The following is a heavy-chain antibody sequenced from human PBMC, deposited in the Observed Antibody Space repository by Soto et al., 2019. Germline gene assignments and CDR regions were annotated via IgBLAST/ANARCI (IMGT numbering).Heavy chain of an antibody. Sequence: ASVKVSCKASGYTFTSYDINWVRQATGQGLEWMGWMNPNSGNTGYAQKFQGRVTMTRNTSISTAYMELSSLRSEDTAVYYCARYCSGGSCYHYYYYGMDVWGQGTTVTVSS. J-gene: IGHJ6*02. CDR1: GYTFTSYD. CDR3: ARYCSGGSCYHYYYYGMDV. D-gene: IGHD2-15*01. CDR2: MNPNSGNT. V-gene: IGHV1-8*01.